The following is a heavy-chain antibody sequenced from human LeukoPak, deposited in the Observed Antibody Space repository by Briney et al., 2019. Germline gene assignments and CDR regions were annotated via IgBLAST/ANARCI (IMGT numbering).Heavy chain of an antibody. CDR1: GYTFTSYD. J-gene: IGHJ6*02. CDR3: ARGSRSRTYYYYYGMDV. D-gene: IGHD3-10*01. Sequence: ASVTVSFTASGYTFTSYDINWVRQATGQGLEWMGWMNPNSGNTGYAQKFQGRVTITRNTSISTAYMELSSLRSEDTAVYYCARGSRSRTYYYYYGMDVWGQGTTVTVSS. V-gene: IGHV1-8*01. CDR2: MNPNSGNT.